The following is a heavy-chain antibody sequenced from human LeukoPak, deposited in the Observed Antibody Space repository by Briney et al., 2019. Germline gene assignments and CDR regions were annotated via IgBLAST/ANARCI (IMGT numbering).Heavy chain of an antibody. D-gene: IGHD1-26*01. J-gene: IGHJ6*03. V-gene: IGHV3-48*01. CDR1: GFTFSSYS. CDR2: ISSSSSTI. Sequence: GGSLRLSCAASGFTFSSYSMNWVRQAPGKGLEWVSYISSSSSTIYYADSVKGRFTISRDSAKNSLYLQMNSLRAEDTAVYYCARSDSGSYYYYYYMDVWGKGTTVTVSS. CDR3: ARSDSGSYYYYYYMDV.